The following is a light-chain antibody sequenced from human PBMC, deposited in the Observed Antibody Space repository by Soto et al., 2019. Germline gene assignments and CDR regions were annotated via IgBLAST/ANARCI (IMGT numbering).Light chain of an antibody. Sequence: NFMLTQPHSVSESPGKTVTISCTRSSGSIASNYVQWYQQRPGSSPTTVIYEDNQRPSGVPDRFSGSIDSSSNSVSLTISGLKTEDEADYYCQSYDSSTWVFGGGTKLTVL. CDR2: EDN. CDR1: SGSIASNY. CDR3: QSYDSSTWV. J-gene: IGLJ3*02. V-gene: IGLV6-57*01.